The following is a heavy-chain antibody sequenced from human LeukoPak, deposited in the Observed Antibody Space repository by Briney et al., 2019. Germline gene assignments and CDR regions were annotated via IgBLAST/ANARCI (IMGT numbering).Heavy chain of an antibody. D-gene: IGHD2-15*01. J-gene: IGHJ3*02. V-gene: IGHV5-51*01. CDR3: ARLQSGGGIDI. Sequence: GASLKISCKGSGYRFTSYWIGWVRQMPGKGLEWMGIIFLGDSDTRYSPSFQGQVTISADKSNSTAYLQWSSLKASDTAMYYCARLQSGGGIDIWGQGTMVTVSS. CDR1: GYRFTSYW. CDR2: IFLGDSDT.